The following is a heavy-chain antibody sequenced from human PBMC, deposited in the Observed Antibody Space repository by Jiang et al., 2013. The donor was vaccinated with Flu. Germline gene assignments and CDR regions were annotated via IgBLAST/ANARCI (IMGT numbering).Heavy chain of an antibody. Sequence: GAEVKKPGASVKVSCKASGYTFTSYGISWVRQAPGQGLEWMGWISAYNGNTNYAQKLQGRVTMTTDTSTSTAYMELRSLRSDDTAVYYCARGISVLWFGELPFCDYWGQGTLVTVSS. J-gene: IGHJ4*02. V-gene: IGHV1-18*04. CDR1: GYTFTSYG. D-gene: IGHD3-10*01. CDR3: ARGISVLWFGELPFCDY. CDR2: ISAYNGNT.